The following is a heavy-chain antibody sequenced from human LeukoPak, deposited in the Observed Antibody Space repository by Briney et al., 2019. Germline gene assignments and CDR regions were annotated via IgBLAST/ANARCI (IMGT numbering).Heavy chain of an antibody. V-gene: IGHV3-21*01. CDR1: GFTFSSYS. CDR2: ISSSSSYI. Sequence: GGSLRLSCAASGFTFSSYSMNWVRQAPGKGLEWVSSISSSSSYIYYADSVKGRFTISRDNAKNSLYLQMNSLRAEDTAVYYCARASGRSVRAFDIWGQGTMVTVSS. J-gene: IGHJ3*02. CDR3: ARASGRSVRAFDI.